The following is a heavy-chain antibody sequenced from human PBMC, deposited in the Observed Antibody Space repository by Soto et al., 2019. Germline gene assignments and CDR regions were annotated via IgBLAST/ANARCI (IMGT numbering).Heavy chain of an antibody. D-gene: IGHD2-2*01. CDR3: GSEYCSSTSCYGMDV. V-gene: IGHV1-3*01. J-gene: IGHJ6*02. CDR2: INAGNGNT. Sequence: ASVKVSCKASGYTXTSYAMHWVRQAPGQRLEWMGWINAGNGNTKYSQKFQGRVTITRDTSASTAYMELSSLRSEDTAVYYCGSEYCSSTSCYGMDVWGQGTTVTVSS. CDR1: GYTXTSYA.